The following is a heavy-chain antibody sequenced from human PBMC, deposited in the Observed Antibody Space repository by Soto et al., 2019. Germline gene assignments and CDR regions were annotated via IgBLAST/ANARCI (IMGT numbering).Heavy chain of an antibody. CDR1: GFTFSSYG. CDR3: AKAEDCSGGSCQFQH. CDR2: ISYDGSNK. V-gene: IGHV3-30*18. D-gene: IGHD2-15*01. Sequence: QVQLVESGGGVVQPGRSLRLSCAASGFTFSSYGMHWVRQAPGKGLEWVAVISYDGSNKYYADSVKGRFTISRDNSKNTLYLQMNSLRAEDTAVYYCAKAEDCSGGSCQFQHWGQGTLVTVSS. J-gene: IGHJ1*01.